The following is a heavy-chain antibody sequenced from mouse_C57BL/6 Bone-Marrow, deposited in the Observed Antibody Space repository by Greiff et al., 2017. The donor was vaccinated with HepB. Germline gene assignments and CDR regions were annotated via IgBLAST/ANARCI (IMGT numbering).Heavy chain of an antibody. CDR2: IYPRSGNT. Sequence: VMLVESGAELARPGASVKLSCKASGYTFTSYGISWVKQRTGQGLEWIGEIYPRSGNTYYNEKFKGKATLTADKSSSTAYMELRSLTSEDSAVYFCARGYYGTHWYFDVWGTGTTVTVSS. J-gene: IGHJ1*03. CDR3: ARGYYGTHWYFDV. V-gene: IGHV1-81*01. D-gene: IGHD1-1*01. CDR1: GYTFTSYG.